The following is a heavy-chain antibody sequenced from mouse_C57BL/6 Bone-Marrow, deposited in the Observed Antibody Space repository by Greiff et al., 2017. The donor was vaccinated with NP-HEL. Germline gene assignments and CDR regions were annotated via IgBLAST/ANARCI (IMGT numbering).Heavy chain of an antibody. V-gene: IGHV5-9-1*02. CDR3: TRDITTVVATGYWYFDV. J-gene: IGHJ1*03. CDR2: ISSGGDYI. CDR1: GFTFSSYA. Sequence: EVKVVESGEGLVKPGGSLKLSCAASGFTFSSYAMSWVRQTPEKRLEWVAYISSGGDYIYYADTVKGRFTISRDNARNTLYLQMSSLKSEDTAMYYCTRDITTVVATGYWYFDVWGTGTTVTVSS. D-gene: IGHD1-1*01.